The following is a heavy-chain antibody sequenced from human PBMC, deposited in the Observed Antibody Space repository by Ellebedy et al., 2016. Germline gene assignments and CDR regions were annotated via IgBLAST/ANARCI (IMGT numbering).Heavy chain of an antibody. Sequence: SETLSLTXTVPGVSISHYYWSWIRQPPGKGLEWIGYVYYSGSTNYNPSLKSRVTISVDTSKNQFSLKLSSVTAADTAVYYCARDYGDYGYNWFDPWGQGTLVTVSS. J-gene: IGHJ5*02. D-gene: IGHD4-17*01. V-gene: IGHV4-59*01. CDR2: VYYSGST. CDR3: ARDYGDYGYNWFDP. CDR1: GVSISHYY.